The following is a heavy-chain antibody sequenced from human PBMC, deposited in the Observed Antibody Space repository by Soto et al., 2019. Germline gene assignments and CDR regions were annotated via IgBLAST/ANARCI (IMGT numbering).Heavy chain of an antibody. CDR2: IGGSGGNR. J-gene: IGHJ4*02. D-gene: IGHD4-4*01. CDR1: GFTFNAYA. V-gene: IGHV3-23*01. Sequence: DVQLLESGGGLVQPGGSLRLSCAASGFTFNAYAMTWVRQAPGKGLEWVSAIGGSGGNRYYAGSVRGRFTISRDNSKATVDLQMTSLRVEDTAVYYCARVASDYINSVDHWGQGILASVSS. CDR3: ARVASDYINSVDH.